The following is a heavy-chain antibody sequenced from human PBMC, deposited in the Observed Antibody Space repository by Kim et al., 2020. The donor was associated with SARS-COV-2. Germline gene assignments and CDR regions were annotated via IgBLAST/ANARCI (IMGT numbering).Heavy chain of an antibody. CDR2: INHSGST. CDR1: GGSFSGYY. CDR3: ALVGENYYDSSGLGDY. D-gene: IGHD3-22*01. Sequence: SETLSLTCAVYGGSFSGYYWSWIRQPPGQGLEWIWEINHSGSTNYNPSLNSRVTISVDTSKNQFSLKLSSVTAADTAVYYCALVGENYYDSSGLGDYWGQGTLVTVSS. V-gene: IGHV4-34*01. J-gene: IGHJ4*02.